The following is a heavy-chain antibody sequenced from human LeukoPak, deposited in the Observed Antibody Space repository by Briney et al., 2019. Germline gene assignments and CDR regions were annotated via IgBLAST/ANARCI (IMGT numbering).Heavy chain of an antibody. D-gene: IGHD2-15*01. CDR2: ISYDGSNK. V-gene: IGHV3-30*18. CDR1: GFTFSSYG. CDR3: AKVLQDIVVAVAATYYYYGMDV. J-gene: IGHJ6*02. Sequence: GGSLRLSCAASGFTFSSYGMHWVRQAPGKGLEWVAVISYDGSNKYYADSVKGRFTISRDNSKNTLYLQMNSLRAEDTAVYYCAKVLQDIVVAVAATYYYYGMDVWGQGTTVTVSS.